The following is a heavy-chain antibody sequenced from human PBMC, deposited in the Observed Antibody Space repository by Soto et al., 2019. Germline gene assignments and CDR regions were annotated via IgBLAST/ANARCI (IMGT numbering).Heavy chain of an antibody. J-gene: IGHJ4*02. CDR3: GLEPTGTGGFDY. CDR2: IDLDIGDT. D-gene: IGHD7-27*01. V-gene: IGHV1-2*02. Sequence: QVQMVQSGAEMKKPGASVKVSCKASGHTFTGHHMHWVRQAPGQGLEWMGLIDLDIGDTKYAQKFQGSVTSTSDTSITTAYMELRGLRSDDTAVYYCGLEPTGTGGFDYWGQGTLVTVSS. CDR1: GHTFTGHH.